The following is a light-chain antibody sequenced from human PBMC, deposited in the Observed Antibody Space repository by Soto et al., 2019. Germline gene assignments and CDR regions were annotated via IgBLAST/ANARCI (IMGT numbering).Light chain of an antibody. Sequence: EVVLTQSPATLSLSPGERATLSCGASQSVSSYLAWYQQKPGQAPRLLIYDASNRAAGIPARFSGSGSGTDFTLTISSLEPEDFAIYYCQQRLHWPPVTFGQGTRLEIK. CDR2: DAS. CDR1: QSVSSY. J-gene: IGKJ5*01. CDR3: QQRLHWPPVT. V-gene: IGKV3-11*01.